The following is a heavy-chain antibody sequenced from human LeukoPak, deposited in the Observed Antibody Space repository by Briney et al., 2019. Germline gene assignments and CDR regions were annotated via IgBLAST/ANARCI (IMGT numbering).Heavy chain of an antibody. CDR3: AKDSRRFDY. J-gene: IGHJ4*02. Sequence: GGSLRLSCAASGFTFSSYAMSWVRQAPGKGLEWVSLISGSGSITSYADSVKGRFSISRDNSRNTVYLQMNSLRAEDTALYYCAKDSRRFDYWGQGTLVTVSS. CDR1: GFTFSSYA. CDR2: ISGSGSIT. V-gene: IGHV3-23*01.